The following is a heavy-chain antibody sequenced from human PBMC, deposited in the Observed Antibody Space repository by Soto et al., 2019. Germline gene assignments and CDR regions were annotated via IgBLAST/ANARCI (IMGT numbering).Heavy chain of an antibody. CDR3: ARREKSGLGGYLHQ. Sequence: AGSAQVNRTQTLKLTGTFSRFSLNAASVGVGWIRQPPGKALEWLALIYWNGDKRYRPSPKSRLTITKDTSKDQVVLTMANMDPVATATYYSARREKSGLGGYLHQWGQGTLVTVSS. CDR2: IYWNGDK. CDR1: RFSLNAASVG. D-gene: IGHD3-3*01. V-gene: IGHV2-5*01. J-gene: IGHJ1*01.